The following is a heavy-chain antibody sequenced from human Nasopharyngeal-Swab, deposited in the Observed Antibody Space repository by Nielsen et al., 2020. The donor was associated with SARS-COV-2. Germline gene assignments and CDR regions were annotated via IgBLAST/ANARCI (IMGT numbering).Heavy chain of an antibody. Sequence: GESLKISCAASGFTFSGSTMHWVRQASGKGLEWVGRIRRKANNYATAYAASVSGRFTISRDDSKNTAYLQMNSLKTEDTAVYYCTSTYSSSSEGYFDYWGQGTLVTVSS. CDR2: IRRKANNYAT. J-gene: IGHJ4*02. D-gene: IGHD6-6*01. V-gene: IGHV3-73*01. CDR1: GFTFSGST. CDR3: TSTYSSSSEGYFDY.